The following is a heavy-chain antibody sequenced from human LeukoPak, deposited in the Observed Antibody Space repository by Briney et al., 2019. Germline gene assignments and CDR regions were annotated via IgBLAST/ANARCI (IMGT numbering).Heavy chain of an antibody. V-gene: IGHV4-39*01. Sequence: SETLSLTCTVSGGSISSSSYYWGWIRQPPGKGLEWIGSIYYSGSTYYNPSLKSRVTISVDTSKNQFSLKLSSVTAADTAVYYCARLDPLRGWLRAPTLFDYWGQGTLVTVSS. D-gene: IGHD5-12*01. J-gene: IGHJ4*02. CDR3: ARLDPLRGWLRAPTLFDY. CDR1: GGSISSSSYY. CDR2: IYYSGST.